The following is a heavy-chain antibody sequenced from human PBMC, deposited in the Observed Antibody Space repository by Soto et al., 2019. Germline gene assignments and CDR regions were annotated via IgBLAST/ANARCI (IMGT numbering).Heavy chain of an antibody. CDR3: ARLGSGSGSRYYYYYYMDV. CDR1: GGSISSSSYY. D-gene: IGHD3-10*01. J-gene: IGHJ6*03. Sequence: QLQLQKSGPGLVKPSETLSLTCTVSGGSISSSSYYWGWIRQPPGKGLEWIGSIYYSGSTYYNPSLKSRVTISVDTSKNQFSLKLSSVTAADTAVYYCARLGSGSGSRYYYYYYMDVWGKGTTVTVSS. CDR2: IYYSGST. V-gene: IGHV4-39*01.